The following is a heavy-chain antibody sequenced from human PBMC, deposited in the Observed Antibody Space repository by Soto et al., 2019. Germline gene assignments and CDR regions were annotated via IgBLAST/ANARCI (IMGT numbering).Heavy chain of an antibody. CDR1: AGTFSSYA. CDR3: GRGYCSSTSCYDFDY. V-gene: IGHV1-69*13. D-gene: IGHD2-2*01. CDR2: IIPIFGTA. Sequence: SAKVSCQASAGTFSSYAISWVRQATGQGLEWMGGIIPIFGTANYAQKFQGRVTITADESTSTAYMELSSLRSEDTAVYYCGRGYCSSTSCYDFDYWGQGTLVTVSS. J-gene: IGHJ4*02.